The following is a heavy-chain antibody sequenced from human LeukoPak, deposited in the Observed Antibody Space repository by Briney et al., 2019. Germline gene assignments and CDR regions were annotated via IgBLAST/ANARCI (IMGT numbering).Heavy chain of an antibody. D-gene: IGHD3-10*01. CDR1: GFMSSNYE. Sequence: PGGSLRLSCAASGFMSSNYEMNWVRQAPGKGLEWVSYISSSGSTIYYADSVKGRFTISRDNAKNSLYLHMNSLRAEDTAVYYCARDSPFGPGDYYYYMDVWGKGTTVTVSS. CDR2: ISSSGSTI. J-gene: IGHJ6*03. CDR3: ARDSPFGPGDYYYYMDV. V-gene: IGHV3-48*03.